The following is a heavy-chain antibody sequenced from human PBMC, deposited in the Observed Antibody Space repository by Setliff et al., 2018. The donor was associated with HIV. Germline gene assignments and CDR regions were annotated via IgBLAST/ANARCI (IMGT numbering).Heavy chain of an antibody. CDR3: ARGRKRDGYNFYYYYMDV. D-gene: IGHD5-12*01. V-gene: IGHV4-59*12. CDR2: IYYSGST. J-gene: IGHJ6*03. Sequence: RDPPGKGLEWIGYIYYSGSTNYNPSLKSRVTISVDTSKNQFSLKLSSVTAADTAVYYCARGRKRDGYNFYYYYMDVWDKGTTVTVSS.